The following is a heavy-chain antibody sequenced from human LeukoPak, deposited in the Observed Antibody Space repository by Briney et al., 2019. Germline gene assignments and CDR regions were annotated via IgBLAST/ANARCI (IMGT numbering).Heavy chain of an antibody. D-gene: IGHD2-2*01. CDR3: AREISTSCRAFDI. Sequence: GRSLRLSCAASGFTFSSYAMHWVRQAPGKGLEWVAVISYTGSNKYYADSVKGRFTISRDNSKNTLYLQMNSLRAEDTAVYYCAREISTSCRAFDIWGQGTMVTVSS. CDR2: ISYTGSNK. CDR1: GFTFSSYA. V-gene: IGHV3-30-3*01. J-gene: IGHJ3*02.